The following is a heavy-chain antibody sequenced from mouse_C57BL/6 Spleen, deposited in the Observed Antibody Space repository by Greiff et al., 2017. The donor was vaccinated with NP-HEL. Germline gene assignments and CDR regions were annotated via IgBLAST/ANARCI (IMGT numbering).Heavy chain of an antibody. CDR1: GYAFSSSW. V-gene: IGHV1-82*01. CDR3: ARSYLVWAMDY. D-gene: IGHD2-10*02. J-gene: IGHJ4*01. CDR2: IYPGDGDT. Sequence: QVQLQQSGPELVKPGASVKISCKASGYAFSSSWMNWVKQRPGKGLEWIGRIYPGDGDTNYNGKFKGKATLTADKSSSTAYMQLSSLTSEDSAVYCCARSYLVWAMDYWGQGTSVTVSS.